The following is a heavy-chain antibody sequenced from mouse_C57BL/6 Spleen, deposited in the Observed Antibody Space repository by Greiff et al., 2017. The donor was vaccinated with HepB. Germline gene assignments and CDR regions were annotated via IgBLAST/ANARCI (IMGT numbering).Heavy chain of an antibody. CDR3: ASLTEAWFAY. J-gene: IGHJ3*01. V-gene: IGHV1-69*01. CDR2: IDPSDSYT. Sequence: QVHVKQPGAELVMPGASVKLSCKASGYTFTSYWMHWVKQRPGQGLEWIGEIDPSDSYTNYNQKFKGKSTLTVDKSSSTAYMQLSSLTSEDSAVYYGASLTEAWFAYWGQGTLVTVSA. CDR1: GYTFTSYW. D-gene: IGHD1-1*01.